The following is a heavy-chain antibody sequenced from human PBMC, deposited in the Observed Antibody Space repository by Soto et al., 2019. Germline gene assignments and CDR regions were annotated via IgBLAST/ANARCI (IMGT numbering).Heavy chain of an antibody. V-gene: IGHV1-69*13. CDR2: IIPIFGTA. CDR3: ARDDGSGSYSSPYYYYGMDV. CDR1: GGTFSSYA. D-gene: IGHD3-10*01. Sequence: SVKVSCKASGGTFSSYAISWVRQAPGQGLEWMGGIIPIFGTANYAQKFQGRVTITADESTSTAYMELSSLRSEDTAVYYCARDDGSGSYSSPYYYYGMDVWGQGTTVTVSS. J-gene: IGHJ6*01.